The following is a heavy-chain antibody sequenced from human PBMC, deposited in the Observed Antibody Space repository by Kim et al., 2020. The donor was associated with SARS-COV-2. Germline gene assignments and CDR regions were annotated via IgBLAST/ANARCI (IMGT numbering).Heavy chain of an antibody. D-gene: IGHD6-6*01. Sequence: SETLSLTCNVSGASISSSSYYWGWLRQTPGKGLEWIGSIFHSGSTYYNPSLKSRLTISIDTSKSHFSLRLRSVSATDTGMYYCARQAGISARQVAAFWG. CDR1: GASISSSSYY. J-gene: IGHJ2*01. CDR2: IFHSGST. V-gene: IGHV4-39*01. CDR3: ARQAGISARQVAAF.